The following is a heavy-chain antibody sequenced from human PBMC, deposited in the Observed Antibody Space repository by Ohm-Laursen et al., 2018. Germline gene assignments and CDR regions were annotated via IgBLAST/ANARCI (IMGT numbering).Heavy chain of an antibody. CDR1: GYSISSGYY. D-gene: IGHD3-10*01. Sequence: PSQTLSLTCAVSGYSISSGYYWGWIRQPPGKGLEWIGSIYYSGSTYYNPSLKSRVTISVDTSKNQFSLKLRSVTAADAAVFYCARGGREFYFDYWGQGTLATVSS. CDR3: ARGGREFYFDY. J-gene: IGHJ4*02. CDR2: IYYSGST. V-gene: IGHV4-38-2*01.